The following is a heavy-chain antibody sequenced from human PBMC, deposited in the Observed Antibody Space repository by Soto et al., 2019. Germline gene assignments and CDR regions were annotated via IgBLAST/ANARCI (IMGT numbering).Heavy chain of an antibody. Sequence: SETLSLTCAVSGYSISSGYYWGWIRQSPGKGLEWIGSIYHSGSTYYNPSLKSRVIISVDTSKNQFSLKLSSVTDADTAVYYCARLAPIAAADGMDVWGQGTTVTVSS. CDR3: ARLAPIAAADGMDV. D-gene: IGHD6-13*01. J-gene: IGHJ6*02. CDR2: IYHSGST. CDR1: GYSISSGYY. V-gene: IGHV4-38-2*01.